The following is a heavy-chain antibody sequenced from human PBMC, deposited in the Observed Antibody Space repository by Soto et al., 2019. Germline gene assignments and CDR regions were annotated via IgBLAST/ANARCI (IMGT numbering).Heavy chain of an antibody. Sequence: GGSLRLSCTSSTISINVHGIQWVRQAPAKGLEWVAFISNDGRVQYYADSVKGRFTISRDYSKNTVDLQMNSLRNEETAVYYCARDIWSGGYQWFDYWGPGTLVTVSS. CDR2: ISNDGRVQ. CDR1: TISINVHG. J-gene: IGHJ5*01. CDR3: ARDIWSGGYQWFDY. V-gene: IGHV3-30*03. D-gene: IGHD3-3*01.